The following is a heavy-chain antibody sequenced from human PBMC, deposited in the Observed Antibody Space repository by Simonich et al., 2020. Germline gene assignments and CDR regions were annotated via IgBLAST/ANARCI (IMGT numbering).Heavy chain of an antibody. D-gene: IGHD7-27*01. J-gene: IGHJ6*03. V-gene: IGHV3-7*01. CDR1: GFTFGSYW. Sequence: EVQLVESGGGLVQPGGSLRLSCAASGFTFGSYWMSWVRQAPGKGLGWVANIKQEGCEKYNVDSVKGRFTIARDNAKNSLYLQMNSLRAEDTAVYYCARDGLGTAYYYYMDVWGKGTTVTVSS. CDR2: IKQEGCEK. CDR3: ARDGLGTAYYYYMDV.